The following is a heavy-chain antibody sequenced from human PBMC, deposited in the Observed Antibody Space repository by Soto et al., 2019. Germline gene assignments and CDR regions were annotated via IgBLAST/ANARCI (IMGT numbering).Heavy chain of an antibody. J-gene: IGHJ3*02. D-gene: IGHD3-3*01. Sequence: EVQLVESGGGLVKPGGSLRLTCAGSTFNFTSYSLNWVRQAPGKGLEWVSSISATSTYIFYADSVKGRFTISRDNAKNSVSLQMNSLRAEDTALYYCARGSQNFWMREDAFDIWGQGTMVSVSS. V-gene: IGHV3-21*01. CDR2: ISATSTYI. CDR1: TFNFTSYS. CDR3: ARGSQNFWMREDAFDI.